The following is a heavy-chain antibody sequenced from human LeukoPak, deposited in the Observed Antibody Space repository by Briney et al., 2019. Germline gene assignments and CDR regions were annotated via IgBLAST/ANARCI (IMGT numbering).Heavy chain of an antibody. Sequence: SETLSLTCTVSGGSISSGSYYWSWIRQPAGKGLEWIGRIYTSGSTNYNPSLKSRVTISVDTSKNQFSLKLSSVTAADTAVYYCAKGPYPLTQQAMYFDYWGQGTLVTVSS. CDR3: AKGPYPLTQQAMYFDY. CDR2: IYTSGST. CDR1: GGSISSGSYY. D-gene: IGHD6-13*01. V-gene: IGHV4-61*02. J-gene: IGHJ4*02.